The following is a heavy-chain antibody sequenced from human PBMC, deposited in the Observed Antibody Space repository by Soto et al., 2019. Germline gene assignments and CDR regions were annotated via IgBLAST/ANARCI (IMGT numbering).Heavy chain of an antibody. CDR2: INSDGSST. CDR1: GFTFSSYW. J-gene: IGHJ6*02. V-gene: IGHV3-74*01. CDR3: ARVSGSYYYYYYYYGMDV. D-gene: IGHD1-26*01. Sequence: GSLRLSCAASGFTFSSYWMHWVRQAPGKGLVWVSRINSDGSSTSYADSVKGRFTISRDNAKNTLYLQMNSLRAEDTAVYYCARVSGSYYYYYYYYGMDVWGQGTTVTVSS.